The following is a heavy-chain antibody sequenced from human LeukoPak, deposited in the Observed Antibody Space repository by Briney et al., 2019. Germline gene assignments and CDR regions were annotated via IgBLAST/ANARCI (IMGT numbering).Heavy chain of an antibody. CDR1: GFTFTSSA. CDR2: IVVGSGNT. V-gene: IGHV1-58*01. J-gene: IGHJ4*02. D-gene: IGHD3-16*01. CDR3: AADLRGMGYFDY. Sequence: ASVQVSCKASGFTFTSSAVQWVRQARGQRLEWIGWIVVGSGNTNYAQKFQERVTITRDMSTSTAYMELSSLRSEDTAVYYCAADLRGMGYFDYWGQGTLVTVSS.